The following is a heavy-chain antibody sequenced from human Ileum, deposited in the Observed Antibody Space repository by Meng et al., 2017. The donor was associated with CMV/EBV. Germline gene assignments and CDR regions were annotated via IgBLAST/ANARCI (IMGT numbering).Heavy chain of an antibody. Sequence: CKASGYTFTNYHVHWVRQAPGQGLEWMGIINPNGGSTIYAAKFRGRVTMTRDTSTSTVYLELSSLKSEDTAVYFCARDVAGHYYLDYWGQGTLVTVSS. D-gene: IGHD2-15*01. V-gene: IGHV1-46*01. CDR2: INPNGGST. J-gene: IGHJ4*02. CDR1: GYTFTNYH. CDR3: ARDVAGHYYLDY.